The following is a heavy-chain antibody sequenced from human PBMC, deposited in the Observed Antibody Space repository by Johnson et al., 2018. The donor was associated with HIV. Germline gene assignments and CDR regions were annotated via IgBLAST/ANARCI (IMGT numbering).Heavy chain of an antibody. CDR2: ISFDGSNK. CDR1: GFTFSNYA. J-gene: IGHJ3*01. Sequence: QVYLVESGGSVVRPGGSPRLSCAASGFTFSNYAVHWVRQAPGKGLEWVAVISFDGSNKFYADSVKGRFTISRDNAMKSLYLQINSLRAEDTAVYYCARNRPVSYGYRGAFDFWGQGTMVTVSS. D-gene: IGHD5-18*01. CDR3: ARNRPVSYGYRGAFDF. V-gene: IGHV3-30*04.